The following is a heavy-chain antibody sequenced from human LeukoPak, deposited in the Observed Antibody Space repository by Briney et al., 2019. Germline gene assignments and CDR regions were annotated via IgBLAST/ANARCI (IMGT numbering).Heavy chain of an antibody. D-gene: IGHD2-15*01. CDR1: GGSFSGSY. J-gene: IGHJ4*02. Sequence: PSETLSLTCAVYGGSFSGSYWSWIRQPPGKGLEWIGEINHSGSTNYNPSLKSRVTISVDTSKNQFSLKLTSVTAADTAVYYCAACSGGSCCGGYFDYWGQGTLVTVSS. CDR3: AACSGGSCCGGYFDY. V-gene: IGHV4-34*01. CDR2: INHSGST.